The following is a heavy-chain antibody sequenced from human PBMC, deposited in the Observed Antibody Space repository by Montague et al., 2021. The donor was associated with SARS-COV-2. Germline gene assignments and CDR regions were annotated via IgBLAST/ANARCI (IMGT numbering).Heavy chain of an antibody. J-gene: IGHJ4*02. D-gene: IGHD3-22*01. CDR3: ARGRVDTTMILLVFTGGAHYFDS. CDR1: GGSFSDYY. Sequence: SETRSLTCAVYGGSFSDYYWAWIRQPPGKGLEWLGEVNHSGRINYNPSLKSRITISVDTSKNQFSLRLSSVTAADTAVYYCARGRVDTTMILLVFTGGAHYFDSWGQGTLVSVSS. V-gene: IGHV4-34*01. CDR2: VNHSGRI.